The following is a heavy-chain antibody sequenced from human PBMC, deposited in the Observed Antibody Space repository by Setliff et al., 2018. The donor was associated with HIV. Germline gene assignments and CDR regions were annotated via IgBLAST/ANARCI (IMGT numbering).Heavy chain of an antibody. CDR3: ARDPVSDNSATPYYFDY. CDR1: GGTFSTYA. V-gene: IGHV1-69*13. Sequence: SVKVSCKASGGTFSTYAVSWVRQAPGQGLEWMGGIIPIFGTANYDQRFQGRVTITADETTSTAYMELSSLRSEDTAVYFCARDPVSDNSATPYYFDYWGQGTLVTVSS. D-gene: IGHD2-21*01. J-gene: IGHJ4*02. CDR2: IIPIFGTA.